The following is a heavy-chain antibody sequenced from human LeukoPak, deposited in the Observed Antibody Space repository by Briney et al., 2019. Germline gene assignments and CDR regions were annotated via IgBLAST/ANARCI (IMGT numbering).Heavy chain of an antibody. J-gene: IGHJ4*02. CDR3: ARVGELLSFDY. D-gene: IGHD1-26*01. Sequence: ASVKVSCKASGSTFSSYAISWVRQAPGQGLEWMGWISAYNGNTNYAQKLQGRVTMTTDTSTSTAYMELRSLRSDDTAVYYCARVGELLSFDYWGQGTLVTVSS. CDR2: ISAYNGNT. V-gene: IGHV1-18*01. CDR1: GSTFSSYA.